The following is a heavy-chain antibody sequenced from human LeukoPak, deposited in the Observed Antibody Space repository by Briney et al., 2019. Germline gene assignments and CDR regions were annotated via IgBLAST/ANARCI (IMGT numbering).Heavy chain of an antibody. D-gene: IGHD3-16*01. CDR3: AKDPWGIGPAFEI. Sequence: PGGSLRLSCAASGFTLTSHAMSWVRQAPGKGLEWVSVINSGGGDTYYAGSVKGRFTISRDNSKSTLYLQMNSLRADDTALYYCAKDPWGIGPAFEIWGQGTMVTVSS. V-gene: IGHV3-23*01. CDR1: GFTLTSHA. J-gene: IGHJ3*02. CDR2: INSGGGDT.